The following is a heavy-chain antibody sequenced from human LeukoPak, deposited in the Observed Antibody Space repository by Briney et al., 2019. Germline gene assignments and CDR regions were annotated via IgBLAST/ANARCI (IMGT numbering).Heavy chain of an antibody. V-gene: IGHV3-21*01. CDR2: ISSSSSYI. J-gene: IGHJ4*02. D-gene: IGHD6-13*01. CDR1: GFTFSSYS. CDR3: ARVEAAAGHFDY. Sequence: PGGSLRLSCAASGFTFSSYSMNWVRQAPGKGLEWVSSISSSSSYIYYADSVKGRFTISRDNAKNSLYLQMNSLRAEDTAVYYCARVEAAAGHFDYWGQGTLVTVSS.